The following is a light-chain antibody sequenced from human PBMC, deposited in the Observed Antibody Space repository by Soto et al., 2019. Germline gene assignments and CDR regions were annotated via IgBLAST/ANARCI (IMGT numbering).Light chain of an antibody. CDR2: GAS. V-gene: IGKV3-20*01. J-gene: IGKJ5*01. CDR3: QQYGSSPPSST. Sequence: EIVLTHSPGTLSLSPGERATLSCSASQRVSSGYLAWYQQKPGQAPRLLIYGASNRATDIPDRFSGRGSGTDFTLTISRLEPEDFAVYYCQQYGSSPPSSTFGQGTRLEN. CDR1: QRVSSGY.